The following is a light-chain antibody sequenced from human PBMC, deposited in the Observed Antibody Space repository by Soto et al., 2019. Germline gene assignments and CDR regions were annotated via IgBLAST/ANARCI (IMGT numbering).Light chain of an antibody. CDR2: GAS. V-gene: IGKV3-20*01. J-gene: IGKJ5*01. CDR3: QQYGSSPT. Sequence: EIVLTQSPATLSLSPGERATLSCRASQSVTSSFLAWYHQKAGQAPSLLIYGASSRATGIPGRFSGSGSGTDFTLTISRLDHEDFAVYYCQQYGSSPTFGQGTRLEIK. CDR1: QSVTSSF.